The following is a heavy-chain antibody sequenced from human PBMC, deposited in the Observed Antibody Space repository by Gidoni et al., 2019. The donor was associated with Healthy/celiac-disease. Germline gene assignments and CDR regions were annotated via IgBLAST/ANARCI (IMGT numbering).Heavy chain of an antibody. D-gene: IGHD5-18*01. J-gene: IGHJ6*02. V-gene: IGHV3-15*01. CDR2: IKSKTDGGTT. CDR3: TSNVDTASYYYYYGMDV. Sequence: EVQLVESGGGLVKPGGSLRLSCAASGFPFSNAWMSWVRQAPGKGLEWVGRIKSKTDGGTTDYAAPVKGRFTISRDDSKNTLYLQMNSLKTEDTAVYYCTSNVDTASYYYYYGMDVWGQGTTVTVSS. CDR1: GFPFSNAW.